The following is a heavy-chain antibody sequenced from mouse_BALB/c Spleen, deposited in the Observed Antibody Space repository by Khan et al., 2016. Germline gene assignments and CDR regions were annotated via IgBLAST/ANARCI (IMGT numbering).Heavy chain of an antibody. CDR3: ARGRGIFDY. J-gene: IGHJ2*01. Sequence: EVQLQESGPGLVKPSQSLSLTCTVTGYSITSDYAWNWIRQFPGNKLEWMGYISYSGSTSYNPSLKSRISITRDTSKNQFFLQLNSVTTEDTATNYCARGRGIFDYWGQGTTLTVSS. CDR2: ISYSGST. V-gene: IGHV3-2*02. CDR1: GYSITSDYA.